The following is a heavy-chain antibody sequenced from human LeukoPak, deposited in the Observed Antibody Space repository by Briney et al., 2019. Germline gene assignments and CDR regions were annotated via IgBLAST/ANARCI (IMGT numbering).Heavy chain of an antibody. CDR1: GFTFSSYS. CDR3: AKNPVAGRTYYFDY. Sequence: GGSLRLSCAASGFTFSSYSMNWVRQAPGKGLEWVSSISSSSSYIYHADSVKGRFTISRDNAKNSLYLQMNSLRAEDTAVYYCAKNPVAGRTYYFDYWGQGTLVTVSS. J-gene: IGHJ4*02. V-gene: IGHV3-21*01. D-gene: IGHD6-19*01. CDR2: ISSSSSYI.